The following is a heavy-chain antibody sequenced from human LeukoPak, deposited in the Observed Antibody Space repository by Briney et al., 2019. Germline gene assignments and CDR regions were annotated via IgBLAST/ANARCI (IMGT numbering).Heavy chain of an antibody. CDR1: GFTFTNYA. V-gene: IGHV3-23*01. CDR3: ARSFSYSYDFA. D-gene: IGHD5-18*01. CDR2: IGGSGDST. Sequence: GGSLRLSCAASGFTFTNYAMSWVRQAPGKGLEWVSAIGGSGDSTYYADSVKGRFTISRDNTQNTVSLQLNTLRVDDTAVYYCARSFSYSYDFAGGPGTLVTVSS. J-gene: IGHJ1*01.